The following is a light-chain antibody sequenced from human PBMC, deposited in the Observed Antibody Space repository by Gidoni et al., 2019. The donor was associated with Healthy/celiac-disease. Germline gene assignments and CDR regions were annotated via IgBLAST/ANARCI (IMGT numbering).Light chain of an antibody. V-gene: IGKV1-39*01. J-gene: IGKJ4*01. CDR2: AAS. Sequence: DIQMTQSPSSLSASVGDRVTITCRASQSISSSLNWYQQKPGKAPKLLIYAASSLRSGVPSRFSGSGSGTDFTLTISSLQPEDCATYYCQQSHSIPLTFXGXTKVEIK. CDR3: QQSHSIPLT. CDR1: QSISSS.